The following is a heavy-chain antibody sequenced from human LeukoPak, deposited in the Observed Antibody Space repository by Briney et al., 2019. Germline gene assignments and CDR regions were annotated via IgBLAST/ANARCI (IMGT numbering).Heavy chain of an antibody. CDR2: IYYSGST. CDR1: GGSISSSSYY. D-gene: IGHD2-2*01. CDR3: ARMVCSTSCYEFDY. V-gene: IGHV4-39*01. Sequence: SETLSLTCTVSGGSISSSSYYWGWIRQPPGKGLEWIGSIYYSGSTYYNPSLKSRVTISVDTSKNQFSLKLSSVTAADTAVYYCARMVCSTSCYEFDYWGPGTLVTVSS. J-gene: IGHJ4*02.